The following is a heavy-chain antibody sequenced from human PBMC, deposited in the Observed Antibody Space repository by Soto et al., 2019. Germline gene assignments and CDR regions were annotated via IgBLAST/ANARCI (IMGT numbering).Heavy chain of an antibody. CDR3: AREDGTFDY. V-gene: IGHV3-7*04. CDR1: GFNFSRYW. D-gene: IGHD1-26*01. Sequence: VPLVESGGGLVQPGGSLRLSCAASGFNFSRYWMNWVRQAPGKGLEWVANSRPDTDDRFHADSVRGRFSISRDNAKKSLFLQMNNLRVEDTAVYYCAREDGTFDYWGQGTLVTVSS. CDR2: SRPDTDDR. J-gene: IGHJ4*02.